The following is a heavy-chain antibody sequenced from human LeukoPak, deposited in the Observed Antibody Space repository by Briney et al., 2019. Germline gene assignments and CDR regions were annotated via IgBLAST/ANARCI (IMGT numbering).Heavy chain of an antibody. CDR2: IYYSGST. CDR3: ARYNDFRSAAGTRYYFDY. D-gene: IGHD6-13*01. V-gene: IGHV4-39*01. J-gene: IGHJ4*02. CDR1: GGSISSSSYY. Sequence: SETLSLTCTVSGGSISSSSYYWGWIRQPPGKGLEWIGSIYYSGSTYYNPSLKSRVTISVYTSKNQFSLKLSSVTAADTAVYYCARYNDFRSAAGTRYYFDYWGQGTLVTVSS.